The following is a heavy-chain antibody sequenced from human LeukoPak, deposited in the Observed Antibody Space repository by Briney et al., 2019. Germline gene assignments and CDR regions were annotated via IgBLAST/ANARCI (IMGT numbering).Heavy chain of an antibody. J-gene: IGHJ3*02. D-gene: IGHD3-10*01. V-gene: IGHV1-69*13. Sequence: ASVKVSCKASGGTFSSYAISWVRQAPGQGLEWMGGIIPIFGTVNYAQKFQGRVTITADESTSTAYMELSSLRSEDTAVYYCARDRQGRYYGSGSYYNPGGAFDIWGQGTMVTVSS. CDR1: GGTFSSYA. CDR2: IIPIFGTV. CDR3: ARDRQGRYYGSGSYYNPGGAFDI.